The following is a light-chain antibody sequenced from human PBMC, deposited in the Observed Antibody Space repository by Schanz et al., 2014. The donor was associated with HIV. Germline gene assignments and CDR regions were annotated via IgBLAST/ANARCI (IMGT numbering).Light chain of an antibody. V-gene: IGLV1-51*01. Sequence: QSVLTQPPSMSAAPGQRVTISCAGSAFNIGQNYVSWFQQFPGTAPKLLIYVNHQRPSDIPDRFSGSKTGTSATLAITGLQTEDEADYYCTTWDSTLSAVVFGGGTKLTVL. J-gene: IGLJ2*01. CDR3: TTWDSTLSAVV. CDR2: VNH. CDR1: AFNIGQNY.